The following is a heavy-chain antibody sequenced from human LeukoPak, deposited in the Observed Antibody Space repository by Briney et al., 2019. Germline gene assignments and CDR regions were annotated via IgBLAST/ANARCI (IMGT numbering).Heavy chain of an antibody. D-gene: IGHD6-6*01. Sequence: GVSLRLSCAASGFTFSSYGMHWVRQARGKGLEWVAFIQYDGSNEYYAASVKGRFTISRDNAKNTLYLQMSSLRAEDTAVYFCARIGYSSSSFDYWGQGTLVTVSP. V-gene: IGHV3-30*02. CDR2: IQYDGSNE. CDR1: GFTFSSYG. J-gene: IGHJ4*02. CDR3: ARIGYSSSSFDY.